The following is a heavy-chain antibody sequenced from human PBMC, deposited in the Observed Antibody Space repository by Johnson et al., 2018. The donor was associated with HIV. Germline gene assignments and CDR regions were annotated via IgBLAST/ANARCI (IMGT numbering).Heavy chain of an antibody. CDR1: GFSFSNYW. CDR3: ARSNWAHFDAFDI. CDR2: IKSDGSST. J-gene: IGHJ3*02. V-gene: IGHV3-74*01. Sequence: EVQLVESGGGLVQPGGSLRLSCAVSGFSFSNYWMEWVRQAPGKGLVWVSRIKSDGSSTTYADSVKGRFTISRDNAKNTLYLEMNSLRAEDTAVYYCARSNWAHFDAFDIWGQGTMVIVAS. D-gene: IGHD7-27*01.